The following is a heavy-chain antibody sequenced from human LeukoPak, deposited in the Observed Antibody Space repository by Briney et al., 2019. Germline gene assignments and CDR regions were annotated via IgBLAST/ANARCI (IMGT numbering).Heavy chain of an antibody. V-gene: IGHV3-7*01. CDR1: GFTFSNAW. CDR3: ARVSYCGGDCYTHDAFDI. CDR2: INQDGSEK. D-gene: IGHD2-21*02. Sequence: PGGSLRLSCAASGFTFSNAWMSWVRQAPGKGLEWVANINQDGSEKYFVDSVKGRFTISRDNAKNSLYLQMNSLRAEDTAVYYCARVSYCGGDCYTHDAFDIWGQGTMVTVSS. J-gene: IGHJ3*02.